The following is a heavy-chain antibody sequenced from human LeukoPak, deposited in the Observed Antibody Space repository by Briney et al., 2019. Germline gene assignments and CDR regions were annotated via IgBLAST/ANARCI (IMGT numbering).Heavy chain of an antibody. Sequence: TGGSLRLSCAASGFTFSSYWMTWVRQAPGKGLEWVSYITYSSSTIYYADSVKGRFTISRDNAKNSLYLQMNSLRVDDTAVYYCARDRLHYGEYEKTLDYWGQGTLVTVSS. D-gene: IGHD4-17*01. CDR1: GFTFSSYW. J-gene: IGHJ4*02. CDR2: ITYSSSTI. CDR3: ARDRLHYGEYEKTLDY. V-gene: IGHV3-48*01.